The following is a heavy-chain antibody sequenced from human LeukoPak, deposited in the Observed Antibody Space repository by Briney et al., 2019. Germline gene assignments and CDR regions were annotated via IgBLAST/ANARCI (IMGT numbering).Heavy chain of an antibody. D-gene: IGHD3-3*01. V-gene: IGHV4-59*01. CDR3: ARGPPLSDFWSGSYYFDY. CDR1: GGSIKSYY. Sequence: PSETLSLTCSVSGGSIKSYYWSWIRQPPGKGLEWIGHIYYSGSTNYNPSLKSRVTISVDMSKNQFSLKLSSVTAADTAVYYCARGPPLSDFWSGSYYFDYWGQGTLVTVSS. CDR2: IYYSGST. J-gene: IGHJ4*02.